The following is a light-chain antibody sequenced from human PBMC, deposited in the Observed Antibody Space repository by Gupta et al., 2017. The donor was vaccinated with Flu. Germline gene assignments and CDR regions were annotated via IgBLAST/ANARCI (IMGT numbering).Light chain of an antibody. V-gene: IGKV3-11*01. Sequence: PAALSLSPEERATLACRASQSVSRSLAWYQQKPGQAPRLLIYDASNRATGIPARFSGSGSGTDFTLTISSREPEDFAVYNCQQRRSWPLTFGQRTPVEIK. CDR1: QSVSRS. J-gene: IGKJ5*01. CDR3: QQRRSWPLT. CDR2: DAS.